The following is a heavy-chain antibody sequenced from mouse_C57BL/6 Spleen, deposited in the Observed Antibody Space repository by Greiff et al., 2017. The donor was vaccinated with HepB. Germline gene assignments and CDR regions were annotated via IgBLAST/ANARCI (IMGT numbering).Heavy chain of an antibody. V-gene: IGHV1-66*01. CDR3: ARRNYGSPYYFDY. J-gene: IGHJ2*01. D-gene: IGHD1-1*01. CDR2: IYPGSGNT. CDR1: GYSFTSYY. Sequence: LVESGPELVKPGASVKISCKASGYSFTSYYIHWVKQRPGQGLEWIGWIYPGSGNTKYNEKFKGKATLTADTSSSTAYMQLSSLTSEDSAVYYCARRNYGSPYYFDYWGQGTTLTVSS.